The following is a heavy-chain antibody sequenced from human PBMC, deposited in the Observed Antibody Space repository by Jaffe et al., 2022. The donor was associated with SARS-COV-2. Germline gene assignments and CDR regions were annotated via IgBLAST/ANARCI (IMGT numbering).Heavy chain of an antibody. CDR3: TTLIAVPGSDY. D-gene: IGHD6-19*01. V-gene: IGHV3-15*01. CDR2: VKRKTDGGTT. Sequence: EVQLVESGGGLVKPGGSLRLSCAASGFTFRDAWMSWVRQAPGKGLEWVGRVKRKTDGGTTDYAAPVKGRFTISRDDSKNMLFLQMTSLKTEDTAVYYCTTLIAVPGSDYWGQGTLVTVSS. J-gene: IGHJ4*02. CDR1: GFTFRDAW.